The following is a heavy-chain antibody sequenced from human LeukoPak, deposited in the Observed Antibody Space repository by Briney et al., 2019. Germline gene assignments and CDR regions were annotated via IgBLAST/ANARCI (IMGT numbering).Heavy chain of an antibody. D-gene: IGHD1-26*01. CDR2: ISYDGSNK. J-gene: IGHJ4*02. V-gene: IGHV3-30-3*01. Sequence: PGRSLRLSCAASGFTFSSYAMHWVRQAPGKGLEWAAAISYDGSNKYYADSVKGRFTISRDNSKNTLYLQMNSLRAEDTAVYYCAKARVGSTRLYYFEYWGQGTLVTVSS. CDR1: GFTFSSYA. CDR3: AKARVGSTRLYYFEY.